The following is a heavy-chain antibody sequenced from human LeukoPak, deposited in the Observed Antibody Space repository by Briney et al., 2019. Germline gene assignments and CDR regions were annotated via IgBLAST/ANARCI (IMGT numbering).Heavy chain of an antibody. Sequence: GASVKVSCKVSGYTLTELSMHWVRQAPGKGLEWMGGFDPEDGETIYAQKFQGRVTMTEDTSTDTAYMELSSLRSEDTAVYYCARDCSGGSCYSRYYYGMDVWGQGTTVTVSS. V-gene: IGHV1-24*01. D-gene: IGHD2-15*01. CDR1: GYTLTELS. CDR3: ARDCSGGSCYSRYYYGMDV. CDR2: FDPEDGET. J-gene: IGHJ6*02.